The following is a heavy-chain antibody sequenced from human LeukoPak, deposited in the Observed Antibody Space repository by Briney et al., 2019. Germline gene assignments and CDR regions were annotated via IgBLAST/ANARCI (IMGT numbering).Heavy chain of an antibody. CDR2: TSSSDAGT. V-gene: IGHV3-23*01. CDR1: GFTFSDYY. J-gene: IGHJ4*02. CDR3: ARAPVTSCRGAFCYPFDI. Sequence: PGGSLRLSCAASGFTFSDYYMSWIRQAPGKGLEWVSATSSSDAGTYHAESVRGRFTISRDNSKNTLYLHMNSLRADDAAVYYCARAPVTSCRGAFCYPFDIWGQGTLVTVSS. D-gene: IGHD2-15*01.